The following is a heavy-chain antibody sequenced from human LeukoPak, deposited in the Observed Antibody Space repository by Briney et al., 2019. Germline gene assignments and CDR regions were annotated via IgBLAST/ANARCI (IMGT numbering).Heavy chain of an antibody. Sequence: SETLSLTCAVYGGSFSGYYWSWIRQPPGKGLEWIGEINHSGNTNYNPSLKSRGTITVDTSKNQCSLKLSSVTAAAAAVYCCSGGSMMTIGGGIPKHHPYYYYYGMDVWGQGTTVTVSS. J-gene: IGHJ6*02. D-gene: IGHD3-16*02. CDR1: GGSFSGYY. CDR3: SGGSMMTIGGGIPKHHPYYYYYGMDV. CDR2: INHSGNT. V-gene: IGHV4-34*01.